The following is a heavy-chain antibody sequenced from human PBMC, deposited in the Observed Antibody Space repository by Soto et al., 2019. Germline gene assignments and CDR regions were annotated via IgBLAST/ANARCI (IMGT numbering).Heavy chain of an antibody. D-gene: IGHD6-13*01. J-gene: IGHJ6*02. Sequence: GGSLRLSCAASGFTFSSYSMNWVRQAPGKGLEWVSSISSSSYIYYADSVKGRFTISRDNAKNSLYLQMNSLRAEDTAVYYCARDREQLVPYYGMDVWGQGTTVTVSS. CDR1: GFTFSSYS. CDR2: ISSSSYI. V-gene: IGHV3-21*01. CDR3: ARDREQLVPYYGMDV.